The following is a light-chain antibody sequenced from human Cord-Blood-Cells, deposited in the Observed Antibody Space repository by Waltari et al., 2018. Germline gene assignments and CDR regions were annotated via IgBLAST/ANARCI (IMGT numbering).Light chain of an antibody. CDR3: QQYNNWPPAYT. CDR1: QRVSSN. Sequence: ERVMTQSPATLSVSPGERATLSCRASQRVSSNLAWYQQKPGPAPRLLIYGASPRATGIPARFSGSGSGTEFTLTISSLQSEDFAVYYCQQYNNWPPAYTFGQGTKLEIK. V-gene: IGKV3-15*01. CDR2: GAS. J-gene: IGKJ2*01.